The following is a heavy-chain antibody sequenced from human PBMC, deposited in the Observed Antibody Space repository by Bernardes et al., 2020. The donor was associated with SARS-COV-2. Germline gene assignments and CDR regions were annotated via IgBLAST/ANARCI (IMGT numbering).Heavy chain of an antibody. CDR2: IYSTGST. Sequence: GQSLTLSCAASGFTVCNNYVSWVRQSPGRALEWVSVIYSTGSTYYADSEKGRFTNSRDDSKNTLYLKMNSLRAEDTAMYYCARRAAMLQGWFDPWGQGTLVTVSS. J-gene: IGHJ5*02. CDR1: GFTVCNNY. CDR3: ARRAAMLQGWFDP. D-gene: IGHD5-18*01. V-gene: IGHV3-53*01.